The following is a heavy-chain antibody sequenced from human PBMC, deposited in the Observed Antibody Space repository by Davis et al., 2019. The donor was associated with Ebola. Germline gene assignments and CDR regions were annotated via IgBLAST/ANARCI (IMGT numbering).Heavy chain of an antibody. D-gene: IGHD3-16*01. CDR2: IPYDGKDI. CDR3: VREIYDYVWQAYLHS. Sequence: GGSLRLSCAASGFIFKTYTMHWVRQAPGKGLEWVAVIPYDGKDISYAESVRGRFTISRDNSKNTLHLQMNSLRTEDTALYYCVREIYDYVWQAYLHSWGQGTLVTVSS. CDR1: GFIFKTYT. J-gene: IGHJ4*02. V-gene: IGHV3-30*04.